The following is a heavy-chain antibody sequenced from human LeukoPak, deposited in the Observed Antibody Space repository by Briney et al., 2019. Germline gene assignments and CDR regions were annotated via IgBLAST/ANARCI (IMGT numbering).Heavy chain of an antibody. Sequence: EGSLRLSCAASGFTFSSYAMSWVRQAPGKGLEWVSAISGSGGSTYYADSVKGRFTISRDNSKNTLYLQMNSLRAEDTAVYYCAKEVVPAAIPSNSCDYWGQGTLVTVSS. CDR2: ISGSGGST. J-gene: IGHJ4*02. D-gene: IGHD2-2*02. CDR1: GFTFSSYA. CDR3: AKEVVPAAIPSNSCDY. V-gene: IGHV3-23*01.